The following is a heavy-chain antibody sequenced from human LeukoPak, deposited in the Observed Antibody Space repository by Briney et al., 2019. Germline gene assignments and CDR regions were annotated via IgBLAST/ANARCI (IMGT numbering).Heavy chain of an antibody. Sequence: PGGSLKLSCAASGFAFSSYAMSWVRQAPGKGLEWVSAISGSGGDTWYADSVRGRFTISRDNSKNTLYMQVNSLRAEDTAVYYCAKDYYDISGSRYDFWGQGTLVTVSS. CDR2: ISGSGGDT. V-gene: IGHV3-23*01. D-gene: IGHD3-22*01. CDR1: GFAFSSYA. J-gene: IGHJ4*02. CDR3: AKDYYDISGSRYDF.